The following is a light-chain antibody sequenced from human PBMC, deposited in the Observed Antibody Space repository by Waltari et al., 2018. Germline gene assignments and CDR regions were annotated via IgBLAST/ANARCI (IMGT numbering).Light chain of an antibody. Sequence: QTVVTQEPSVSVSPGGTVTLTCGLNSGSVSTYHCPNWYQQPPAQTPRTRIYITYSRSSGVPDRFSGSILGNKAALTITGAQADDECDYYCVLHVADAIFLFGGGTKLTVL. CDR1: SGSVSTYHC. CDR3: VLHVADAIFL. CDR2: ITY. V-gene: IGLV8-61*01. J-gene: IGLJ2*01.